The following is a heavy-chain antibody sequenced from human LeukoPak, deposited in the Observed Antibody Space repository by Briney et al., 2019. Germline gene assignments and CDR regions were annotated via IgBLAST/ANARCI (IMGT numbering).Heavy chain of an antibody. V-gene: IGHV4-4*07. CDR2: IYTSGST. J-gene: IGHJ3*02. CDR3: ARSYCSSTSCYRGYAFDI. D-gene: IGHD2-2*02. Sequence: SETLSLTCTVSGGSISSYYWGWIRQPAGKGLEWIGRIYTSGSTNYNPSLKSRVTISVDRSKNQFSLKLSSVTAADTAVYYCARSYCSSTSCYRGYAFDIWGQGTMVTVSS. CDR1: GGSISSYY.